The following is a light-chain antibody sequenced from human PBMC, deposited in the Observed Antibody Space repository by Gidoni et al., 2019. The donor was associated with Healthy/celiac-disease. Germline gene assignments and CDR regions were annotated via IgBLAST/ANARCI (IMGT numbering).Light chain of an antibody. CDR3: QQRSNWWT. CDR2: DAS. J-gene: IGKJ1*01. CDR1: QSVSSY. Sequence: EIVLTQSPATLSLSPGERATLSCRASQSVSSYLAWYQQKPGQAPRLLIYDASNRATGIPARFSGSGSGTDFTRTISSLEPEDFAVYYCQQRSNWWTFGKGTKVEIK. V-gene: IGKV3-11*01.